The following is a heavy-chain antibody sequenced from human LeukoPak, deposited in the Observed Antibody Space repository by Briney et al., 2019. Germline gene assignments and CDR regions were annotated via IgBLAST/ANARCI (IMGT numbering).Heavy chain of an antibody. D-gene: IGHD5-12*01. CDR3: ARAGWLRTKGYFDY. CDR1: GGAFRGYY. Sequence: PSGTPSLPCAVHGGAFRGYYWGWIPQPPGEGLEWIGEINHSGSTNYNPSLKSRVTISVDTSKNQFSLKLSSVTAADTAVYYCARAGWLRTKGYFDYWGQGTLVTVSS. CDR2: INHSGST. V-gene: IGHV4-34*01. J-gene: IGHJ4*02.